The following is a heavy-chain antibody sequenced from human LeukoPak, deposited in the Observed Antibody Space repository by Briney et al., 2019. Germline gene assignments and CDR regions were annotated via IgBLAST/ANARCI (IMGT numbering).Heavy chain of an antibody. D-gene: IGHD3-10*01. CDR1: GFTFDDYA. V-gene: IGHV3-9*01. Sequence: GRSLRLSCAASGFTFDDYAMHWVPQAPGNGLEWVSGISWNSGSIAYADSVKGRFTISRDNAKNSLYLQMNSLRAEDTALYYCAKTRRGVFSGMDVWGQGTTVTVSS. CDR3: AKTRRGVFSGMDV. CDR2: ISWNSGSI. J-gene: IGHJ6*02.